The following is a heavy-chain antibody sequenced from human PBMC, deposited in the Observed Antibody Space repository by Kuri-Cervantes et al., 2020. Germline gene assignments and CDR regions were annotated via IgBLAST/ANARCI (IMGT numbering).Heavy chain of an antibody. CDR2: ISDNSRGT. J-gene: IGHJ4*02. CDR3: ARVFYDSSGRRFDY. CDR1: GFTFSSYN. D-gene: IGHD3-22*01. Sequence: GESLKISCAASGFTFSSYNIHWVRQAPGQGLEWVSYISDNSRGTFYADSVKGRFTISRDNAQNSLSLQMNSLRAEDTAVYHCARVFYDSSGRRFDYWGQGTLVTVSS. V-gene: IGHV3-48*01.